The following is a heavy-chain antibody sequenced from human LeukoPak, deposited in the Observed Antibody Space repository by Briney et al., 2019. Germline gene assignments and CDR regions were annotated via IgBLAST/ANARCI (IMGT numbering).Heavy chain of an antibody. CDR2: ISAYNGKT. J-gene: IGHJ4*02. Sequence: GASVKVSCKASGYAFTSCGMRWVRQGPGQGLEWVGWISAYNGKTKHAQKLQGRVTMTPDTSTSTAYMELRSLRSDATAVYYCARDPPNIALVRGVIRFDYWGQGTLLTVSS. D-gene: IGHD3-10*01. CDR1: GYAFTSCG. V-gene: IGHV1-18*01. CDR3: ARDPPNIALVRGVIRFDY.